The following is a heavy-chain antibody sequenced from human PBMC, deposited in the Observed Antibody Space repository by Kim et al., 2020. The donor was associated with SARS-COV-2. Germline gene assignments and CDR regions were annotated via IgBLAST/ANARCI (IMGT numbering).Heavy chain of an antibody. CDR1: GGSISSSNW. CDR2: IYHSGST. Sequence: SETLSLTCAVSGGSISSSNWWSWVRQPPGKGLEWIGEIYHSGSTNYNPSLKSRVTISVDKSKNQFSLKLSSVTAADTAVYYCARTPTPSKYCSGGSCFNWFDPWGQGTLVTVSS. J-gene: IGHJ5*02. CDR3: ARTPTPSKYCSGGSCFNWFDP. V-gene: IGHV4-4*02. D-gene: IGHD2-15*01.